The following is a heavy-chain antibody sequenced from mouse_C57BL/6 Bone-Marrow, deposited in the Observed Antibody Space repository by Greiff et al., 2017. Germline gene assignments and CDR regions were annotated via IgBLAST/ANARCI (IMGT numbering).Heavy chain of an antibody. CDR1: GYTFTSYG. V-gene: IGHV1-81*01. D-gene: IGHD2-4*01. J-gene: IGHJ2*01. CDR2: IYPRSGNT. CDR3: ARLELDYDDFDY. Sequence: VQRVESGAELARPGASVKLSCKASGYTFTSYGISWVKQRTGQGLEWIGEIYPRSGNTYYNEKFKGKATLTADKSSSTAYMELRSLTSEDSAVYFCARLELDYDDFDYWGQGTTLTVSS.